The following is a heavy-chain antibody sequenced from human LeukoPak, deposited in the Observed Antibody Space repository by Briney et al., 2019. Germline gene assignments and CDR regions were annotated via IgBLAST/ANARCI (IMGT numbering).Heavy chain of an antibody. V-gene: IGHV4-61*08. Sequence: SETLSLTCTVSGGSISSGDYYWSWIRQPPGKGLEWIGYIYCSGSTNYNPSLKSRVTISVDTSKNQFSLKLSSVTAADTAVYYCARGTGLLWFGELLVYGMDVWGKGTTVTVSS. D-gene: IGHD3-10*01. J-gene: IGHJ6*04. CDR2: IYCSGST. CDR3: ARGTGLLWFGELLVYGMDV. CDR1: GGSISSGDYY.